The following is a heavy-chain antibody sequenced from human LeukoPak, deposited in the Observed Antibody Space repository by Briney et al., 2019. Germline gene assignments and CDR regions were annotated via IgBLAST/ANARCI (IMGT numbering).Heavy chain of an antibody. D-gene: IGHD4-11*01. J-gene: IGHJ5*02. CDR3: ARGGLHYWFAP. CDR1: GDSVSSNSAA. CDR2: TYYRSKRYN. Sequence: QTLSLTCAISGDSVSSNSAAWNWIRQSPSSGLEWLGRTYYRSKRYNDYAVSVKSRMTINPDTSKNHFSLQLNSVTPEDTAVYYCARGGLHYWFAPWGQGTLVTVSS. V-gene: IGHV6-1*01.